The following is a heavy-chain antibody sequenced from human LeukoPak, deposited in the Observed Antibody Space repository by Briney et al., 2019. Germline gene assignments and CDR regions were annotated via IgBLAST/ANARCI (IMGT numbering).Heavy chain of an antibody. V-gene: IGHV1-69*13. CDR2: IIPIFGTA. J-gene: IGHJ4*02. CDR3: ARSSLCTNGVCLLGFDY. Sequence: ASVKVSCKASGGTFSSYAISWVRQAPGQGLEWMGGIIPIFGTANYAQKFQGRVTITADESTSTAYMELSSLRSEDTAVYYCARSSLCTNGVCLLGFDYWGQGTLVTVSS. CDR1: GGTFSSYA. D-gene: IGHD2-8*01.